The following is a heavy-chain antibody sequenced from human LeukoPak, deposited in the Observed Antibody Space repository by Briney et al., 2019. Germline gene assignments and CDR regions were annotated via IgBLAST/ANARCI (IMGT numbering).Heavy chain of an antibody. CDR2: INPNSGGT. D-gene: IGHD2-8*01. J-gene: IGHJ4*02. CDR1: GYTFTGYY. Sequence: ASVKVSCKASGYTFTGYYMHWVRQAPGQGLEWMGWINPNSGGTNYAQKFQGRVNMTRDTSISTAYMVLSRLRSDDTAVYYCARGPKKYCANCVCYFDYWGQGTLVTVSS. V-gene: IGHV1-2*02. CDR3: ARGPKKYCANCVCYFDY.